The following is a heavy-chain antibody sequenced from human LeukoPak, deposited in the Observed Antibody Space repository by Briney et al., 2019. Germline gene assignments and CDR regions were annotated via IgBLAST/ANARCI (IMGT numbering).Heavy chain of an antibody. V-gene: IGHV3-30*02. D-gene: IGHD4-23*01. Sequence: GGSLRLSCAASGFTFSGYGMRWVRQAPGKGLEWVTFIHYDGSDKYYADSVKGRFTISRDNSKNTLYLQMNSLRAEDTAVYYCAKDLGNSFDYWGQGTLVTVSS. J-gene: IGHJ4*02. CDR1: GFTFSGYG. CDR2: IHYDGSDK. CDR3: AKDLGNSFDY.